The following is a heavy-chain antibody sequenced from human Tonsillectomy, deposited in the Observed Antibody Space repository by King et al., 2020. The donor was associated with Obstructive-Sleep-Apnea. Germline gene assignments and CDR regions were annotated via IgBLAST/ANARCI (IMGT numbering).Heavy chain of an antibody. V-gene: IGHV4-39*07. J-gene: IGHJ4*02. Sequence: LQLQESGPGLVKPSETLSLTCTVSGGSISSSSYYWGWIRQPPGKGLEWIGSIYYSGSTYYNPSLKSRVTISVDTSKNQFSLKLSSVTAADTAVYYCARDGRQWLPFDYWGQGTLVTVSS. CDR2: IYYSGST. CDR3: ARDGRQWLPFDY. D-gene: IGHD6-19*01. CDR1: GGSISSSSYY.